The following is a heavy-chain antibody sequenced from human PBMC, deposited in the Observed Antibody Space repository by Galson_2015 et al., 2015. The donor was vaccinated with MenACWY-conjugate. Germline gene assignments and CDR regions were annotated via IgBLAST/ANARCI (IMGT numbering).Heavy chain of an antibody. J-gene: IGHJ5*02. CDR2: INTDGDKT. D-gene: IGHD1-26*01. V-gene: IGHV3-74*01. CDR1: GFTFSSYW. Sequence: SLRLSCAASGFTFSSYWMHWVRQAPGKGLLWVSRINTDGDKTTYADSVKGRFTISRDNAKNTLYLQMDSLRAEDTAVYYCARDRRGTYYVPDNWFDPWGQGTLVVVSS. CDR3: ARDRRGTYYVPDNWFDP.